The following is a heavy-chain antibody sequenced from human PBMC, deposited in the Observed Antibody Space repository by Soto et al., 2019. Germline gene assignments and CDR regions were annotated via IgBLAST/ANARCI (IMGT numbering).Heavy chain of an antibody. V-gene: IGHV1-69*01. Sequence: QVELVQSGAEVKKPGSSVKVSCKASGGNFITFAISWVRQAPGQGLEWMGEIIPISSTTKSAHKFQDRVTISADASPSTVHMELRSLKTEDTAFYFCAKKLGIDPFGSYGLDVWGQGTAVTVSS. D-gene: IGHD7-27*01. CDR1: GGNFITFA. J-gene: IGHJ6*02. CDR2: IIPISSTT. CDR3: AKKLGIDPFGSYGLDV.